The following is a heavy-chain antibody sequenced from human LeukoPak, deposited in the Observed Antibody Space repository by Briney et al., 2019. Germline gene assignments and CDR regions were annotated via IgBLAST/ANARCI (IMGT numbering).Heavy chain of an antibody. V-gene: IGHV5-51*01. CDR2: IYPGDSDT. CDR1: GYSFTSYW. CDR3: AVLNYYDSSGYYHFDY. D-gene: IGHD3-22*01. J-gene: IGHJ4*02. Sequence: GESLKISCKGSGYSFTSYWIGWVRQMPGKGLEWMGIIYPGDSDTRYSPSFQGQATISADKSISTAYLQWSSLKASDTAMYYCAVLNYYDSSGYYHFDYWGQGTLVTVSS.